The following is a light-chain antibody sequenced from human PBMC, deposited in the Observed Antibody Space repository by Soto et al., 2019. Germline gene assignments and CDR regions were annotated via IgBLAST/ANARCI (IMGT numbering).Light chain of an antibody. CDR3: SSYTGTNNFVL. V-gene: IGLV2-8*01. J-gene: IGLJ2*01. CDR2: EVS. Sequence: QSALTQPPSASGSPGQSVTISCTGTNTDIGGHKYVSWYQHHPGKAPKLLIYEVSERPSGVPDRFSGSKSGNAASLAVSGLQADDEAMYYCSSYTGTNNFVLFGGGTKLTVL. CDR1: NTDIGGHKY.